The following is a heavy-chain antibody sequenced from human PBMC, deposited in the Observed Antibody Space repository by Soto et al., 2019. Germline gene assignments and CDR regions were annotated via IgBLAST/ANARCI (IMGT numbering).Heavy chain of an antibody. Sequence: QVQLVQSGAEVKKPGSSVKVSCKASGGTFSSYAISWVRQAPGQGLEWMGGIIPIFGTANYAQKFQGRVTITAAESTSTAYMELSSLRSEDTAVYYWAREPMEEWAPHAFDIWGQGTMVTVSS. CDR2: IIPIFGTA. CDR3: AREPMEEWAPHAFDI. J-gene: IGHJ3*02. CDR1: GGTFSSYA. V-gene: IGHV1-69*01. D-gene: IGHD3-3*01.